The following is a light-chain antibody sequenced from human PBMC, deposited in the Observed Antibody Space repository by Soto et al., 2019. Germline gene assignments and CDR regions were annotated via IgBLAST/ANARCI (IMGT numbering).Light chain of an antibody. CDR3: SSYTISNTVL. CDR1: SSDVGSYNY. J-gene: IGLJ2*01. CDR2: DVS. V-gene: IGLV2-14*01. Sequence: QSALTQPASVSGSPGQSITISCTGSSSDVGSYNYVSWYQHHPGKAPKILIYDVSNRPSGVSSRFSGSKSGNTAYLTISGLQAEDEADYYCSSYTISNTVLLGGGTKVTVL.